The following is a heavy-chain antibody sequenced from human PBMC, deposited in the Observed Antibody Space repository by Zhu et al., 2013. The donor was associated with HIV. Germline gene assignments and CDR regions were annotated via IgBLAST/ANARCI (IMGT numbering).Heavy chain of an antibody. Sequence: QVHLVQSGAEVKTPGASVKVSCKASGYTFTNYYMHWVRQAPGQGLEWMGVVNPRDVTTTLAEKFQDRLTLTSDTSTSTVYMELSSLRVEDTAIYYCARDVSRRVGSTYRLARQRGSDPWGRGTRGHRLL. V-gene: IGHV1-46*01. J-gene: IGHJ5*01. CDR2: VNPRDVTT. D-gene: IGHD3-10*01. CDR3: ARDVSRRVGSTYRLARQRGSDP. CDR1: GYTFTNYY.